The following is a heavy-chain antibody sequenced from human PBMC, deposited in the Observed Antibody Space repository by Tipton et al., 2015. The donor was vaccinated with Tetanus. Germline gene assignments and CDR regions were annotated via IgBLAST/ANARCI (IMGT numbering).Heavy chain of an antibody. J-gene: IGHJ4*02. Sequence: SLRLSCAASGFIFSSYGIHWVRQAPGKGLEWVAVSWYDGTDKYYADSVKGRFTISRDNSKNTLYLQMNSLRAEDTAVYYCARGGDCSGGSCFSGGFDNGGQGTQVTVSS. D-gene: IGHD2-15*01. V-gene: IGHV3-33*01. CDR3: ARGGDCSGGSCFSGGFDN. CDR2: SWYDGTDK. CDR1: GFIFSSYG.